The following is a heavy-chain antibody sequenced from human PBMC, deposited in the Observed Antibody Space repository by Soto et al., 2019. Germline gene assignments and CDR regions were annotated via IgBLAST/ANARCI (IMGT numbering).Heavy chain of an antibody. CDR2: ISGSGGST. CDR1: GFTFSSYA. D-gene: IGHD2-15*01. Sequence: GGSLRLSCAASGFTFSSYAMSWVRQAPGKGLEWVSAISGSGGSTYYTDSVKGRFTISSDNSKNTLYLQMNSLRAEDTAVYYCAKDSIDCSGGSCYDDWYYYYGMDVWGQGITVTVSS. J-gene: IGHJ6*02. CDR3: AKDSIDCSGGSCYDDWYYYYGMDV. V-gene: IGHV3-23*01.